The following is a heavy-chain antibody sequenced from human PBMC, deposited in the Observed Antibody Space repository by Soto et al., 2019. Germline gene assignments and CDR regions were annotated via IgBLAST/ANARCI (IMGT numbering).Heavy chain of an antibody. Sequence: SETLSLTCTVSGGSVSSGSYYWSWIRQPPGKGLEWIGYIYYSGSTNYNPSLKSRVTISVDTSKNQFSLKLSSVTAADTAVYYCARDLDDSSGYFPHAFDIWGQGTMVTVSS. V-gene: IGHV4-61*01. CDR1: GGSVSSGSYY. CDR2: IYYSGST. CDR3: ARDLDDSSGYFPHAFDI. D-gene: IGHD3-22*01. J-gene: IGHJ3*02.